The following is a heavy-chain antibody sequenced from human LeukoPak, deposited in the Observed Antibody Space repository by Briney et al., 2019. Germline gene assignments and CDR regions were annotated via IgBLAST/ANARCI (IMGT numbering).Heavy chain of an antibody. J-gene: IGHJ3*02. D-gene: IGHD3-16*02. CDR1: GFTFSSYE. V-gene: IGHV3-48*03. CDR2: ISSSGSTI. Sequence: PGGSLRLSCAASGFTFSSYEMNWVRQAPGKGLEWVSYISSSGSTIYYADSVKGRFTISRDNSKNTLYLQMGSLRAEDMAVYYCARGAFVNDYVWGSYRTKAHAFDIWGQGTMVTVSS. CDR3: ARGAFVNDYVWGSYRTKAHAFDI.